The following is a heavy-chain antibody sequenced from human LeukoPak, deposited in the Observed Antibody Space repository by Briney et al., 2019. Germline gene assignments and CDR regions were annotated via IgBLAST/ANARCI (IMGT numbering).Heavy chain of an antibody. J-gene: IGHJ6*02. Sequence: SVKVSCKASGGTFSSYAISWVRQAPGRGLEWMGRIIPILGIANYAQKFQGRVTITADKSTSTAYMELSSLRSEDTAVYYCASGEYYYGSGSYHENYYYYYGMDVWGQGTTVTVSS. CDR1: GGTFSSYA. V-gene: IGHV1-69*04. D-gene: IGHD3-10*01. CDR3: ASGEYYYGSGSYHENYYYYYGMDV. CDR2: IIPILGIA.